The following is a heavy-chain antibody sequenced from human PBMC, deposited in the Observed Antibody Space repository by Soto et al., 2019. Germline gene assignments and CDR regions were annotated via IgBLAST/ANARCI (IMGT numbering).Heavy chain of an antibody. D-gene: IGHD3-9*01. V-gene: IGHV4-59*01. CDR2: IYYSGST. CDR3: ARLNYDILTGYPVHFDY. CDR1: GGSISSYY. Sequence: SETLSLTCTVSGGSISSYYWSRIRQPPGKGLEWIGYIYYSGSTNYNPSLKSRVTISVDTSKNQFSLKLSSVTAADTAVYYCARLNYDILTGYPVHFDYWGQGTLVTVSS. J-gene: IGHJ4*02.